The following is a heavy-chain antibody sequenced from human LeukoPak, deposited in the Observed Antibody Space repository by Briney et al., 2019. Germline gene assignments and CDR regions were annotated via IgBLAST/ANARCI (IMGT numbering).Heavy chain of an antibody. J-gene: IGHJ4*02. CDR3: ARVWREVVAASTYYFDY. CDR2: ISSRGSYI. D-gene: IGHD2-15*01. CDR1: GFPFSNYN. Sequence: PGGSLRLSCAASGFPFSNYNINWVRQAPGKGLEGVSSISSRGSYIYYADSVKGRFAISADNAMNSLYLQMNNLRIEDTAVYYCARVWREVVAASTYYFDYWGQGTLVTVSS. V-gene: IGHV3-21*01.